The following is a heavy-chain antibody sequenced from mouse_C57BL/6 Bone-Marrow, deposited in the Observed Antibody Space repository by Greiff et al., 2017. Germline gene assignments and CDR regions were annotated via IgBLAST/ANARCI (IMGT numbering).Heavy chain of an antibody. D-gene: IGHD1-1*01. CDR3: TPYYGLDY. J-gene: IGHJ2*01. V-gene: IGHV14-4*01. CDR2: IDPENGDT. Sequence: VTLKESGAELVRPGASVKLSCTASGFNIKDDYMHWVKQRPEQGLEWIGWIDPENGDTEYASKFQGKATITADTSSNTAYLQLSSLTSEDTAVYYCTPYYGLDYWGQGTTLTVSS. CDR1: GFNIKDDY.